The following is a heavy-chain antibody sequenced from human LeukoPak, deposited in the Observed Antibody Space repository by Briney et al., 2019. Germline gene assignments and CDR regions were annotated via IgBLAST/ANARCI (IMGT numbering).Heavy chain of an antibody. J-gene: IGHJ4*02. V-gene: IGHV3-21*01. CDR3: ARDQGGSDPYYFDY. CDR1: GFTFSSYN. CDR2: ISSSSTYI. Sequence: GGSLRLSCAASGFTFSSYNMNWVRQAPGKGLEWVSSISSSSTYIYYADSVKGRFTISRDNAKKSLYLQMNSLRAEDTAVYYCARDQGGSDPYYFDYWGQGTLVIVSS. D-gene: IGHD1-26*01.